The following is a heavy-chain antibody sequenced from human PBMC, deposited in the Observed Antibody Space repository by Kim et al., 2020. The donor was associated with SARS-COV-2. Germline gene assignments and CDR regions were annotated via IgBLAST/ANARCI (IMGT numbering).Heavy chain of an antibody. D-gene: IGHD5-12*01. V-gene: IGHV3-49*04. Sequence: GGSLRLSCTASGFTFGDYAMSWVRQAPGKGLEWVGFIRSKAYGGTTEYAASVKGRFTISRDDSKSIAYLQMNSLKTEDTAVYYCTRVGEMATIWDDYWGQGTLVTVSS. CDR3: TRVGEMATIWDDY. CDR1: GFTFGDYA. J-gene: IGHJ4*02. CDR2: IRSKAYGGTT.